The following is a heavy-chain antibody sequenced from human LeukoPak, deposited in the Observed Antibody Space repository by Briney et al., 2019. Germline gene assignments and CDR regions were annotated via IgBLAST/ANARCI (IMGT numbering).Heavy chain of an antibody. J-gene: IGHJ4*02. Sequence: GESLKTSCKGSGYSFTSYWIGWVRQMPGKGLEWMGIIYPGDSDTRYSPSFQGQVTISADKSISTAYLQWSSLKASDTAMYYCARLHGSGSYYPRLIDYWGQGTLVTVSS. CDR1: GYSFTSYW. D-gene: IGHD3-10*01. V-gene: IGHV5-51*01. CDR2: IYPGDSDT. CDR3: ARLHGSGSYYPRLIDY.